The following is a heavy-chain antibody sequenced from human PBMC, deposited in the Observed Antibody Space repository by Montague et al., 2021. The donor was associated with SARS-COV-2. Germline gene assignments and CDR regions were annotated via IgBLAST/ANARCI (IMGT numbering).Heavy chain of an antibody. CDR2: IYYSGST. J-gene: IGHJ3*02. Sequence: SETLSLTCTVSGSSISSSSYYWGWIRQPPGKGLEWIGSIYYSGSTYYNPSLKSRVTISVDTSKNQFSLKQSSVTAADTAVYYCARHSGRDTIFGVVIIPDAFDIWGQGTMVTVSS. D-gene: IGHD3-3*01. CDR3: ARHSGRDTIFGVVIIPDAFDI. V-gene: IGHV4-39*01. CDR1: GSSISSSSYY.